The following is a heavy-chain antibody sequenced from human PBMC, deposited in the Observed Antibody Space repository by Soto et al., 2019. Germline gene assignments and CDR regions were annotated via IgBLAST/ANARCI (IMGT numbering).Heavy chain of an antibody. J-gene: IGHJ6*02. D-gene: IGHD2-2*01. CDR2: IDPSDSYT. CDR1: GYSFTSYW. V-gene: IGHV5-10-1*01. CDR3: AIVPAAMVGYYGMDV. Sequence: GESLKISCKGSGYSFTSYWISWVRQMPGKGLEWMGRIDPSDSYTNYSPSFQGHVTISADKFISTAYLQWSSLKASDTAMYYCAIVPAAMVGYYGMDVWGQGTTVTVSS.